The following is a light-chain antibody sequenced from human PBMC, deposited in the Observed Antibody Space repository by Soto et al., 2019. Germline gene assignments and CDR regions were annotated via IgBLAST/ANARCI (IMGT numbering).Light chain of an antibody. CDR2: DVS. V-gene: IGLV2-14*01. Sequence: QSVLTQPASVSGSPGQSITISCTGTSSDFGGYNYVSWYQQHPGKAPKLMIYDVSNRPSGLSNRFSGSKSGNTASLTISGLQAEDEADYFCSSYTSSSTYVFGTGTKVTVL. CDR3: SSYTSSSTYV. CDR1: SSDFGGYNY. J-gene: IGLJ1*01.